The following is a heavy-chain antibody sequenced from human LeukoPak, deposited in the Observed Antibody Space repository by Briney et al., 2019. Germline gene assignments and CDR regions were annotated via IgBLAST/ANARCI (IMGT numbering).Heavy chain of an antibody. Sequence: PGGSLRPSCAASGFTFSSYAMHWVRQAPGKGLEWVAVISYDGSNKYYADSVKGRFTISRDNSKNTLYPQMNSLRAEDTAVYYCARDESRTDTAMVNYFDYWGQGTLVTVSS. V-gene: IGHV3-30-3*01. CDR3: ARDESRTDTAMVNYFDY. CDR2: ISYDGSNK. J-gene: IGHJ4*02. CDR1: GFTFSSYA. D-gene: IGHD5-18*01.